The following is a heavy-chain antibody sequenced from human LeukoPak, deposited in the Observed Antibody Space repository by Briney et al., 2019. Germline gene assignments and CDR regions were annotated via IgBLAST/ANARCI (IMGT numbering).Heavy chain of an antibody. D-gene: IGHD3-16*02. Sequence: TGGSLRLSCAASGFTVSSNYMSWVRQAPGKGLEWVSVIYSGGSTYYADPVKGRFTISRDNSKNTLYLQMNSLRAEDTAVYYCAKSYDYVWGSYRIFDYWGQGTLVTVSS. CDR1: GFTVSSNY. CDR2: IYSGGST. CDR3: AKSYDYVWGSYRIFDY. J-gene: IGHJ4*02. V-gene: IGHV3-53*01.